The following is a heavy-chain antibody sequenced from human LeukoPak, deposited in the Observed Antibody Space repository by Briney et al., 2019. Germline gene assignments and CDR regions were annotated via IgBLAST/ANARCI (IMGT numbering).Heavy chain of an antibody. CDR2: MNPNSGNT. V-gene: IGHV1-8*01. Sequence: VYVTRKSSGYTFTSYGIHWVRQATAQGIEWVGLMNPNSGNTGYTQKFQGRVAMPSNNSIRTAYMELNSLTSEDRAVYYFARVGSTIDYCYCFMDVWGKGTTVTVSS. J-gene: IGHJ6*04. D-gene: IGHD3-16*01. CDR1: GYTFTSYG. CDR3: ARVGSTIDYCYCFMDV.